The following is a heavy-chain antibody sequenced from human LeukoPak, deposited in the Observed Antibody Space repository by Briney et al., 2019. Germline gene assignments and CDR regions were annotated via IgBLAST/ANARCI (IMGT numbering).Heavy chain of an antibody. J-gene: IGHJ6*03. D-gene: IGHD3-10*01. CDR2: ISGSGGST. V-gene: IGHV3-23*01. Sequence: GGSLRLSCAASGFTFSSYAMSWVRQAPGKGLEWVSAISGSGGSTYYADSVKGRFTISRDNSKNTLYLQMNSLRAEDTAVYYCASQNRGSGSQTISYYMDVWGKGTTVTVSS. CDR1: GFTFSSYA. CDR3: ASQNRGSGSQTISYYMDV.